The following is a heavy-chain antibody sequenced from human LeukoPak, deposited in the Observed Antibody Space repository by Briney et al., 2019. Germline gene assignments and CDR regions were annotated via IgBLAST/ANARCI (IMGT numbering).Heavy chain of an antibody. CDR1: GFTFSSYG. D-gene: IGHD4-17*01. Sequence: GGSLRLSCAASGFTFSSYGMHWVRQAPGKGLEWVAFIRYDGSNKYYADSVKGRLTISRDNSKNTLYLQMNSLRAEATAVYYCARVVDHDYGDYYLDYWGQGALVTVSS. J-gene: IGHJ4*02. CDR2: IRYDGSNK. CDR3: ARVVDHDYGDYYLDY. V-gene: IGHV3-30*02.